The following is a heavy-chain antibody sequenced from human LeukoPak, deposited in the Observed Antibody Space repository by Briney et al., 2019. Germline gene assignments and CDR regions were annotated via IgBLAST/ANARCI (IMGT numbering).Heavy chain of an antibody. CDR2: INPNSGGT. CDR1: GYTFTGYY. D-gene: IGHD6-13*01. J-gene: IGHJ6*02. Sequence: ASVKVSCKASGYTFTGYYMHWVRQAPGQGLEWMGWINPNSGGTNYAQKFQGRVTMTRDTSISTAYMELSRLRSDDTAVYYCARAGLIAAAGTDYYYGMDVWGQGTTVTVPS. CDR3: ARAGLIAAAGTDYYYGMDV. V-gene: IGHV1-2*02.